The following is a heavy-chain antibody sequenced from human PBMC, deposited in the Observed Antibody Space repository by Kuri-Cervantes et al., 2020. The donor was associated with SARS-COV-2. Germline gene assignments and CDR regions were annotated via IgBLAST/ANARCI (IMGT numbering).Heavy chain of an antibody. V-gene: IGHV3-33*08. CDR1: GFSFSSYG. Sequence: GGSLRLSCAASGFSFSSYGMSWVRQAPGKGLEWVAVIWYDGSNKYYVDPVKGRFTISRDNSKNTLYLQMNSLRAEDTAVYYCAAELVAAYGMDVWGQGTTVTVSS. J-gene: IGHJ6*02. CDR2: IWYDGSNK. CDR3: AAELVAAYGMDV. D-gene: IGHD1-7*01.